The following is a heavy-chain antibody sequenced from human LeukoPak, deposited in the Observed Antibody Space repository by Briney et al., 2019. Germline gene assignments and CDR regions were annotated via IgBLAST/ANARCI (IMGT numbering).Heavy chain of an antibody. Sequence: GGSLRLSCAASGFTVSSNYMSWVRQAPGKGLEWVSVIYSGGSTYYADSVKGRFTISRDSSKNTLYLQMNSLRAEDTAVYYCVRDPRRVYGMDVWGQGTTVTVSS. CDR1: GFTVSSNY. J-gene: IGHJ6*02. V-gene: IGHV3-66*01. D-gene: IGHD1-1*01. CDR2: IYSGGST. CDR3: VRDPRRVYGMDV.